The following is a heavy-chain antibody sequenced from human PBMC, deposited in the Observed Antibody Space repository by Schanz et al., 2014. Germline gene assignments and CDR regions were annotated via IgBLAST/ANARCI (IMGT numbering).Heavy chain of an antibody. CDR1: GGTFSSYT. J-gene: IGHJ6*03. CDR2: IVPIAGIT. Sequence: QVQLVQSGAEVKKPGSSVTVSFTASGGTFSSYTISWIRQAPGQGLEWMGRIVPIAGITNYAQRFQGRVTITADKSSDTAYMELSSLRSEDTAVYYCAGTYCSSTSCYTGYYYMDVWGKGTTVTVSS. V-gene: IGHV1-69*02. D-gene: IGHD2-2*02. CDR3: AGTYCSSTSCYTGYYYMDV.